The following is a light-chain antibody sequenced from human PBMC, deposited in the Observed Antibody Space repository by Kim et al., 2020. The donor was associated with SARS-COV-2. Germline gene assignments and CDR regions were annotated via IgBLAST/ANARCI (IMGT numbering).Light chain of an antibody. CDR3: LQYNYSPRT. CDR1: QSISSTY. CDR2: GTS. Sequence: SPGERATRSCRASQSISSTYLAWYQQRPGQAPRLLIYGTSNRATGIPDRFSGSGSGTDFTLTITRLEPEDFAVYYCLQYNYSPRTFGQGTKVDIK. V-gene: IGKV3-20*01. J-gene: IGKJ1*01.